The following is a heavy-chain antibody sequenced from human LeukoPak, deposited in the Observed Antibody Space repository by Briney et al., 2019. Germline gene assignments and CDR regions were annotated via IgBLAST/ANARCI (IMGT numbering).Heavy chain of an antibody. J-gene: IGHJ4*02. CDR3: ARARGTIGVVFDY. V-gene: IGHV1-18*01. Sequence: ASVKVSCKASGYTFTNYSISWVRQAPGQGLEWMGWISAYNGNTNYAHKLQGRVTMTTDTSTRTAYMELRSLRSDDTAVYYCARARGTIGVVFDYWGQGTLVTVSS. D-gene: IGHD3-3*01. CDR1: GYTFTNYS. CDR2: ISAYNGNT.